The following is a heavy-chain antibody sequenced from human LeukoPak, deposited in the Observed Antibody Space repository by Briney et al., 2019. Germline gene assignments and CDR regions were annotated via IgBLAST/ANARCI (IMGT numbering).Heavy chain of an antibody. D-gene: IGHD2-2*01. Sequence: PGGSLRLSCAASGFTFSSYSMNWVRQAPGKGLEWVSSISSSSSYIYYADSVKGRFTISRDNAKNSLYLQMNSLRAEDTAVYYCARDATDCSSTSCYGLHWFDPWGQGTLVTVSS. CDR1: GFTFSSYS. CDR3: ARDATDCSSTSCYGLHWFDP. CDR2: ISSSSSYI. J-gene: IGHJ5*02. V-gene: IGHV3-21*01.